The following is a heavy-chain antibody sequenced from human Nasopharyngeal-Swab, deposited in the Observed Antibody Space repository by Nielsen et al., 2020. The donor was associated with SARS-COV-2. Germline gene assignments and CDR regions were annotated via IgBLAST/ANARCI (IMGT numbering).Heavy chain of an antibody. CDR2: ISSSSSTI. D-gene: IGHD3-3*01. J-gene: IGHJ6*02. CDR1: GFTFSSYS. CDR3: ARWSGYYYYYGMDV. V-gene: IGHV3-48*04. Sequence: GGSLRLSCAASGFTFSSYSMNWVRQAPGKGLEWVSSISSSSSTIYYADSVKGRFTISRDNAKNSLYLQMNSLRAEDTAVYYCARWSGYYYYYGMDVWGQGTTVTVSS.